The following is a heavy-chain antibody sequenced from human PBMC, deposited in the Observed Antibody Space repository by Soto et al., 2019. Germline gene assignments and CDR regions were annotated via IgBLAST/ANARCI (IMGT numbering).Heavy chain of an antibody. CDR2: IYYSVTT. Sequence: QVHLQQSGPGLVTPSDTLSRTCAVSGYAISRSNWWGWIRQPTEKGLEWIGYIYYSVTTYYNPSRATRITVRLDRTKTQSDLKLTTVTAVDAAVDYYSRREFHNSLHYWGQGTLVTVSS. CDR3: SRREFHNSLHY. CDR1: GYAISRSNW. V-gene: IGHV4-28*01. D-gene: IGHD3-10*01. J-gene: IGHJ4*02.